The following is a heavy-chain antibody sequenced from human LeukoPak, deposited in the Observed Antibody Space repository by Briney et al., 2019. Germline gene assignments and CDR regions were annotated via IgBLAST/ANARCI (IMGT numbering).Heavy chain of an antibody. J-gene: IGHJ6*04. Sequence: GESLRISCKGSGYSFTSYWISWVRQMPGKGLEWMGRIDPSDSYTNYSPSFQGHVTISADKSISTAYRQWSSLKASDTAMYYCARLRIGYYGSGSYQYYGMDVWGKGTTVTVSS. V-gene: IGHV5-10-1*01. D-gene: IGHD3-10*01. CDR3: ARLRIGYYGSGSYQYYGMDV. CDR1: GYSFTSYW. CDR2: IDPSDSYT.